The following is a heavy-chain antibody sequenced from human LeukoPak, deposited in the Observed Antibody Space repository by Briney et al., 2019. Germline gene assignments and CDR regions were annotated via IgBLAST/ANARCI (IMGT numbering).Heavy chain of an antibody. CDR3: ARDLEWLYPGGAFDI. CDR2: INPNSGGT. CDR1: GYTFTGQY. J-gene: IGHJ3*02. Sequence: TSVKVSCKASGYTFTGQYMHWVRQAPGQGLEWMGWINPNSGGTNYAQKFQGRVTMTRDTSIRTAYMELSRLRSDNTAVYYCARDLEWLYPGGAFDIWGQGTMVTVSS. V-gene: IGHV1-2*02. D-gene: IGHD3-3*01.